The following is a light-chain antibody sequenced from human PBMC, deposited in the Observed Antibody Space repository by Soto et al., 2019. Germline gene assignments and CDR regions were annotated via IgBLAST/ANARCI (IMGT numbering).Light chain of an antibody. CDR2: GVS. CDR1: NSDIGTLNS. CDR3: SSYTSSRTYV. Sequence: QSALTQPASVSASPGQSITISCTDTNSDIGTLNSVSWYQQFPGKAPKLMIFGVSVRPSGVSTRFSGSKFGNTAFLYISGLQAEDEADYYCSSYTSSRTYVFGSGTKLTVL. V-gene: IGLV2-14*01. J-gene: IGLJ1*01.